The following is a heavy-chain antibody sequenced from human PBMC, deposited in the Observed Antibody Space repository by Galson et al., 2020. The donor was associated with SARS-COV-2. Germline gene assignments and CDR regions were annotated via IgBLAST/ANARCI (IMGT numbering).Heavy chain of an antibody. CDR3: ARRRGRSSGWYAPFYY. CDR2: IYYSGST. V-gene: IGHV4-38-2*01. Sequence: SETLSLTCAVSGYSISSGYYWGWMRQPPGKGLEWIGSIYYSGSTNYNTSLQSRVTISVDTSKNQFSLKLSSVTAADTAVYYCARRRGRSSGWYAPFYYWGKRSLVTVSS. J-gene: IGHJ4*02. D-gene: IGHD6-19*01. CDR1: GYSISSGYY.